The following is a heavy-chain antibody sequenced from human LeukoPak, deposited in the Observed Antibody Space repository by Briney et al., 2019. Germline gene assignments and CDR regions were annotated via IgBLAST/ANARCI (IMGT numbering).Heavy chain of an antibody. V-gene: IGHV3-48*01. Sequence: GGSLRLSCAASDFSFSTYRMDWVRQAPGKGLEWVAYITTGSTTMNYADSVQGRFTISRDDAKNSLYLQMNSLRAEDTAMYYCVRDRGYCSGGTCYALWDYWGQGTLVTVSS. J-gene: IGHJ4*02. D-gene: IGHD2-15*01. CDR3: VRDRGYCSGGTCYALWDY. CDR2: ITTGSTTM. CDR1: DFSFSTYR.